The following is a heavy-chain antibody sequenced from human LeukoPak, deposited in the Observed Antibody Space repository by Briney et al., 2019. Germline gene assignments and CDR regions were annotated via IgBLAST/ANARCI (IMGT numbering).Heavy chain of an antibody. J-gene: IGHJ5*02. CDR2: IYPGDSDT. CDR3: ARIYCSSTSCYRRNWFDP. Sequence: GESLKISCKGSGYSFTSYWIGWVRQMPGKGLEWMGIIYPGDSDTRYSPSFQGQVTISADKSISTAYLQWSSLKASDTAMYYCARIYCSSTSCYRRNWFDPWGQGTLVTVSS. D-gene: IGHD2-2*01. V-gene: IGHV5-51*01. CDR1: GYSFTSYW.